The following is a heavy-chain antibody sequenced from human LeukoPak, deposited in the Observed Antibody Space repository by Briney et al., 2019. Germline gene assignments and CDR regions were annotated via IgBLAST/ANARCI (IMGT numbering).Heavy chain of an antibody. D-gene: IGHD1-1*01. Sequence: GGSLRLSCAASGFTFSKFAMSWVRQAPGKGLEWVAAISGSGGSTYYADSVKGRFTISRDNSKNTLYLQMNSLRAEDTAIYYCAKRVQLERAYYFDYWGQGTLATVSS. CDR2: ISGSGGST. V-gene: IGHV3-23*01. J-gene: IGHJ4*02. CDR1: GFTFSKFA. CDR3: AKRVQLERAYYFDY.